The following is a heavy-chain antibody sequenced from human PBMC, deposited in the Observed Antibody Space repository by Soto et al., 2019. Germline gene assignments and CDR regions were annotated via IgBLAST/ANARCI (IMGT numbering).Heavy chain of an antibody. CDR2: ISSNGGST. J-gene: IGHJ4*02. CDR3: AREGIAVAEPSDY. V-gene: IGHV3-64*02. CDR1: GFTFSSYA. D-gene: IGHD6-19*01. Sequence: EVQLVESGEGLVQPGGSLRLSCAASGFTFSSYAMHWVRQAPGKGLEYVSAISSNGGSTYYADSVKGRFTISRDNSKNTLYLQMGSLRVEDTAVYYCAREGIAVAEPSDYWGQGTLVTVTS.